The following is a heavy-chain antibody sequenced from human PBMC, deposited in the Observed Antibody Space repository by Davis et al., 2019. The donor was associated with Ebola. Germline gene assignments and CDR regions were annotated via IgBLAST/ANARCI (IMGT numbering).Heavy chain of an antibody. D-gene: IGHD6-19*01. V-gene: IGHV3-23*01. CDR1: GFTFSSYA. CDR3: AKEEWGVAGTNYYYYGMDV. J-gene: IGHJ6*02. CDR2: ISGSGGST. Sequence: GESLKISCAASGFTFSSYAMSWVRQAPGKGLEWVSAISGSGGSTYYADSVKGRFTISRDNSKNTLYLQMTSLRAEDTAVYYCAKEEWGVAGTNYYYYGMDVWGQGTTVTVSS.